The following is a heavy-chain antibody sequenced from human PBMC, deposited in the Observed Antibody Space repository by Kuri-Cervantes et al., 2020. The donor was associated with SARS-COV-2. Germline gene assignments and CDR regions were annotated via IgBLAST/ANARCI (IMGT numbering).Heavy chain of an antibody. CDR2: ISAYNGNT. D-gene: IGHD3-10*01. CDR3: ARDSGFAPFDY. Sequence: ASVKVSCKASGYTFTSYYMHWVRQAPGQGLEWMGWISAYNGNTNYAQKLQGRVTMTTDTSTSTAYMELRSLRSDDTAVYYCARDSGFAPFDYWGQGTLVTVSS. V-gene: IGHV1-18*04. J-gene: IGHJ4*02. CDR1: GYTFTSYY.